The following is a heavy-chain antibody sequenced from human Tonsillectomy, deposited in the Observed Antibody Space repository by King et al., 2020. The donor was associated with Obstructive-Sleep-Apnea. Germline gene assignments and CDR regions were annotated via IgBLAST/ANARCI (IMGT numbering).Heavy chain of an antibody. D-gene: IGHD5-12*01. CDR3: ARYSGYENYYYGMDV. Sequence: VQLQESGPGLVKPSQTLSLTCTVSGGSISSGGHYWSWIRQHPGKGLEWIGYIYYSGSTYYNPSLKSRVTISVDTSKNQFSLNLTSVTAADTAVYYCARYSGYENYYYGMDVWGQGTTVTVSS. CDR1: GGSISSGGHY. V-gene: IGHV4-31*03. J-gene: IGHJ6*02. CDR2: IYYSGST.